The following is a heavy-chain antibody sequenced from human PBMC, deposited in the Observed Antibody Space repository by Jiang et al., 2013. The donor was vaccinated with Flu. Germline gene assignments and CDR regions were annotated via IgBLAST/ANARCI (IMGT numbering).Heavy chain of an antibody. CDR3: ARLPGIAARHFDY. J-gene: IGHJ4*02. Sequence: MPGKGLEWMGIIYPGDSDTRYSPSFQGQVTISADKSISTAYLQWSSLKASDTAMYYCARLPGIAARHFDYWGQGTLVTVSS. D-gene: IGHD6-6*01. V-gene: IGHV5-51*01. CDR2: IYPGDSDT.